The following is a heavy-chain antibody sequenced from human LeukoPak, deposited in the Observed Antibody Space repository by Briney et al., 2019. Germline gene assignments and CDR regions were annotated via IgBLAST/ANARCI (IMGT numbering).Heavy chain of an antibody. CDR3: ARARVLGGGENFDY. V-gene: IGHV3-48*04. J-gene: IGHJ4*02. Sequence: GGSLRLSCAASGFTFSRYTMNWVRQAPGKGLEWVSYTSGSSSSGSTIYYSDSVRGRFTISRDNANNSLYLQTNSLRAEDTAIYYCARARVLGGGENFDYWGQGTLVTVSS. D-gene: IGHD2-8*02. CDR1: GFTFSRYT. CDR2: TSGSSSSGSTI.